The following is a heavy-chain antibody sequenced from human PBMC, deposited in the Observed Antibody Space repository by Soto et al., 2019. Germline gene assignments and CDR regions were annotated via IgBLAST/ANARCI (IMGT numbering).Heavy chain of an antibody. Sequence: SETLSLTCTVSGGSISSYYWSWIRQPPGKGLEWIGYIYCSGSTNYNPSLKSRVTISVDTSKNQFSLKLSSVTAADTAVYYCARGYYDILTGYLQYYYMDVWGKGTTVTVSS. D-gene: IGHD3-9*01. J-gene: IGHJ6*03. CDR3: ARGYYDILTGYLQYYYMDV. V-gene: IGHV4-59*01. CDR2: IYCSGST. CDR1: GGSISSYY.